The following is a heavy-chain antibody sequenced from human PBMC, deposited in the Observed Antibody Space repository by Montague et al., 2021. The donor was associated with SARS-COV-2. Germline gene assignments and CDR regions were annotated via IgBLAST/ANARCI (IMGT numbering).Heavy chain of an antibody. CDR3: ASGDVAMATIKSGGPFYHFDY. CDR1: GGSISSYY. V-gene: IGHV4-59*13. D-gene: IGHD5-24*01. CDR2: IYYSGST. J-gene: IGHJ4*02. Sequence: SETLSLTCTVSGGSISSYYWSWIRLPPGKGLEWIGYIYYSGSTNXNPTLKSKVTISVDTYTNQFSLKLSSVTAADTAVYYCASGDVAMATIKSGGPFYHFDYWGQGTLVTVSS.